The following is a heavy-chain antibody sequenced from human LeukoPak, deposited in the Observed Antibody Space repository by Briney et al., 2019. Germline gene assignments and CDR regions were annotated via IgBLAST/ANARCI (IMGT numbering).Heavy chain of an antibody. V-gene: IGHV3-7*01. CDR3: AREAAAGTISSVDAFDI. CDR2: LNQDGSQK. D-gene: IGHD6-13*01. CDR1: GFTFNDFW. J-gene: IGHJ3*02. Sequence: GSLRLSCTGSGFTFNDFWMSWVRQAPGRGLEWVASLNQDGSQKDYVDSVKGRFTISRDNAKNSLYLQMNSLRAEDTAVYYCAREAAAGTISSVDAFDIWGQGTMVTVSS.